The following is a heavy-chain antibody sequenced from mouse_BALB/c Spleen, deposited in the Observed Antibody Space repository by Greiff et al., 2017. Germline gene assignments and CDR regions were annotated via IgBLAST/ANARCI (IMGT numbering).Heavy chain of an antibody. V-gene: IGHV5-6-4*01. Sequence: EVKVVESGGGLVKPGGSLKLSCAASGFTFSSYTMSWVRQTPEKRLEWVATISSGGSYTYYPDSVKGRFTISRDNAKNTLYLQMSSLKSEDTAMYYCTRGPIYYGYDGGFAYWGQGTLVTVSA. CDR3: TRGPIYYGYDGGFAY. CDR1: GFTFSSYT. J-gene: IGHJ3*01. D-gene: IGHD2-2*01. CDR2: ISSGGSYT.